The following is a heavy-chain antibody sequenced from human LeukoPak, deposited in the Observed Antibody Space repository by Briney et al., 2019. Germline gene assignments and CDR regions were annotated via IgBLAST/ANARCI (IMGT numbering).Heavy chain of an antibody. V-gene: IGHV3-30*02. CDR1: GFTFSSYG. J-gene: IGHJ1*01. CDR2: IRYDGSNK. Sequence: GGSLRLSCAASGFTFSSYGMHWVRQAPGKGLEWVAFIRYDGSNKYYADSVKGRFTISRDNSKNTLYLQMNSLRAEDTAVYYCARDSGSYSRAEYFQHWGQGTLVTVSS. CDR3: ARDSGSYSRAEYFQH. D-gene: IGHD1-26*01.